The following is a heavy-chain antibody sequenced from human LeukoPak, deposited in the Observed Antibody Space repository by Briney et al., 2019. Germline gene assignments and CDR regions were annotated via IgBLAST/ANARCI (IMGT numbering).Heavy chain of an antibody. Sequence: GESLKISCKGSGYSFTSYWIGWVRQMPGKGLEWMGIIYPGDSDTRYSPSFQGQVTISADKSISTAYLQWSSLKASDTAMYYCARPSGMSDILTGYYPRPYYFDYWGQGTLVTVSS. CDR1: GYSFTSYW. J-gene: IGHJ4*02. CDR3: ARPSGMSDILTGYYPRPYYFDY. V-gene: IGHV5-51*01. D-gene: IGHD3-9*01. CDR2: IYPGDSDT.